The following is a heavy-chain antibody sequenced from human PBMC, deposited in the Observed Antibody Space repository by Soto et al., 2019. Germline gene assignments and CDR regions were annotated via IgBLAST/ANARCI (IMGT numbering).Heavy chain of an antibody. J-gene: IGHJ6*02. CDR2: IGNKANNYAT. CDR3: SRGVWFGVNYGVDV. Sequence: EVQLVESGGGLVQPGGSLKLSCAVSGFTLSGSPIHWVRQASGKGLEWVGRIGNKANNYATAYAASVRGRFTISKDDSKNTAYLQMNSLKIEDTAVYYCSRGVWFGVNYGVDVWGQGTTVTVSS. V-gene: IGHV3-73*02. D-gene: IGHD3-10*01. CDR1: GFTLSGSP.